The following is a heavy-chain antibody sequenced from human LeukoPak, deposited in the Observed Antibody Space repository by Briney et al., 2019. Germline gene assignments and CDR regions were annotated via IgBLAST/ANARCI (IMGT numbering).Heavy chain of an antibody. V-gene: IGHV4-59*01. CDR3: VRVVTGSVDY. J-gene: IGHJ4*02. Sequence: PSETLSLTCTVSGGSISSYYWSWIRQPPGKGLEWIGYIYYTGDTNYIPSFESRVTISVDTSKNQFSLKLGSVTAADTAIYYCVRVVTGSVDYWGQGTLVTVSS. CDR1: GGSISSYY. CDR2: IYYTGDT. D-gene: IGHD3-10*01.